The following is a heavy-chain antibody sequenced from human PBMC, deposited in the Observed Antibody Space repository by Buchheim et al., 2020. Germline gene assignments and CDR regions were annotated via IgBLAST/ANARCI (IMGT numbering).Heavy chain of an antibody. V-gene: IGHV3-30*18. J-gene: IGHJ4*02. Sequence: QVQLVESGGGVVQPGRSLRLSCAASGFTFSSYGMHWVRQAPGKGLEWVAVISYDGSNKYYADSVKGRFTISRDNSKNTLYLQMNSLRAVDTAVYYCAKVSYDSSGFVDYGGQGTL. CDR2: ISYDGSNK. CDR3: AKVSYDSSGFVDY. D-gene: IGHD3-22*01. CDR1: GFTFSSYG.